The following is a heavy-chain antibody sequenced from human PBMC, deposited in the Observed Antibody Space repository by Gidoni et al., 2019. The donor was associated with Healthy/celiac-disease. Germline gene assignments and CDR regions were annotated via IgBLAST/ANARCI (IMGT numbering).Heavy chain of an antibody. D-gene: IGHD6-19*01. CDR3: AKDREWLVRYFDY. CDR1: GFTVSSSA. J-gene: IGHJ4*02. V-gene: IGHV3-23*01. CDR2: ISGSVCST. Sequence: EVQLLESGGGLVQPGGSLRLSCAASGFTVSSSAMRWVRQAPGKGLEWVSAISGSVCSTSYADSVNGRFTISRDNSKNTLYLQMNSLRAEDTAVYYCAKDREWLVRYFDYWGQGTLVTVSS.